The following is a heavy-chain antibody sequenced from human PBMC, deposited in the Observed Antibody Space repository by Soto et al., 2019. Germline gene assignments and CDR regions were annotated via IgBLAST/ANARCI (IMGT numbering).Heavy chain of an antibody. CDR1: GGTFSSYA. D-gene: IGHD6-25*01. J-gene: IGHJ5*02. Sequence: ASVKVSCKASGGTFSSYAISWVRQAPGQGLEWMGGIIPIFGTANYAQKFQGRVTITADESTSTAYMELSSLRSEDTAVYYCARGHYGYSSAGTSGGWFDPWGQGTLVTVSS. CDR3: ARGHYGYSSAGTSGGWFDP. V-gene: IGHV1-69*13. CDR2: IIPIFGTA.